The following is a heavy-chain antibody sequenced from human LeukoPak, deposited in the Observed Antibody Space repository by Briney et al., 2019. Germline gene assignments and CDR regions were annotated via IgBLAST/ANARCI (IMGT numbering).Heavy chain of an antibody. Sequence: SETLSLTCTVSGGSISSYYWSWIRQPPGKGLEWIGYIYYSGSTNYNPSLKSRVNISVDTSKNQFSLKLSSVTAADTAVYYCASGIAAAGNFDYWGQGTLVTVSS. CDR2: IYYSGST. CDR3: ASGIAAAGNFDY. V-gene: IGHV4-59*01. CDR1: GGSISSYY. J-gene: IGHJ4*02. D-gene: IGHD6-13*01.